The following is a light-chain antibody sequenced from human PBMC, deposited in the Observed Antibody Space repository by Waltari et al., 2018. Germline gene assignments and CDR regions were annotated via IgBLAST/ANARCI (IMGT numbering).Light chain of an antibody. CDR3: QHYVSLPVT. Sequence: EIVLTQSPGTLSLSPGERATLSCRASQSVSRALAWYQQNPGQAPRLLIYGASNRATGIPDRFSGSGSGTDFSLSISRLEPEDVAVYYCQHYVSLPVTFGQGTKVEIK. V-gene: IGKV3-20*01. J-gene: IGKJ1*01. CDR1: QSVSRA. CDR2: GAS.